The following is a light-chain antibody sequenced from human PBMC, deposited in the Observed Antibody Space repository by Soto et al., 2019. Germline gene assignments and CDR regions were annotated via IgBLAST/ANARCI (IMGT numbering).Light chain of an antibody. CDR2: DVS. CDR1: SSDVGGYNF. V-gene: IGLV2-11*01. CDR3: CSYAGDYTLV. Sequence: QSVLTQPASVSGSPGQSVTISCTGTSSDVGGYNFVSWYRQLPGEAPKLMIYDVSQRPSGVPDRLSGSKSGNTASLTISGLQTEDEADYYCCSYAGDYTLVFGGGTKLTVL. J-gene: IGLJ3*02.